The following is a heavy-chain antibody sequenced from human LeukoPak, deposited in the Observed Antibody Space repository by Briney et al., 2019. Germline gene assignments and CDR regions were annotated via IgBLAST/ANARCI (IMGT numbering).Heavy chain of an antibody. Sequence: PSETLSLTCAVSGGSISSSNWWDWVRQTPGKGLEWIGEIHHSGRTNYNPSLKSRVTISVDKSKNQFSLKLRSVTAADTAVYYCARVRGYSGGWSWGQRTLVTVSS. J-gene: IGHJ5*02. V-gene: IGHV4-4*02. CDR2: IHHSGRT. D-gene: IGHD6-19*01. CDR1: GGSISSSNW. CDR3: ARVRGYSGGWS.